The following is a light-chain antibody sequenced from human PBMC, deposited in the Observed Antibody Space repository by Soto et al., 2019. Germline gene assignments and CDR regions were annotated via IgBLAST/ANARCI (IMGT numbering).Light chain of an antibody. J-gene: IGKJ5*01. CDR2: GAS. V-gene: IGKV3-20*01. Sequence: EIVLTQSPGTLSLSPGEIATLSCRASQSVSSSYLAWYQQKPGQAPRLLIYGASNRATGIPDRFSGSGFGTEFTLTISSLQSEDFAVYYCQQYKNWPLFGQGTRLEIK. CDR1: QSVSSSY. CDR3: QQYKNWPL.